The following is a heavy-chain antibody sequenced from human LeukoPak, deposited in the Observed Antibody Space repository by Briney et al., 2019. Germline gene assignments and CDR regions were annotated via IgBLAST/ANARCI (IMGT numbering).Heavy chain of an antibody. CDR1: GFTFSNYW. Sequence: GGSLRLSCAASGFTFSNYWMHWVRQDPLKGLVWVSRINSDGGTTGYADSVKGRFTISRDNAKNTLYLQMNSLRAEDTALYYWARGGTSGSLIYWGQGTLVTVSS. D-gene: IGHD1-26*01. V-gene: IGHV3-74*01. CDR2: INSDGGTT. J-gene: IGHJ4*02. CDR3: ARGGTSGSLIY.